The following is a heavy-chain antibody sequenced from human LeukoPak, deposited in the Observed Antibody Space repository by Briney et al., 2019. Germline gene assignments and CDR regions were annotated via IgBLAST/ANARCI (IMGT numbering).Heavy chain of an antibody. CDR3: ARQGLYDSSGYFDY. CDR2: ISSSGSTI. V-gene: IGHV3-11*01. Sequence: VSYISSSGSTIYYADSVKGRFTISRDNAKNSLYLQMNSLRAEDTAVYYCARQGLYDSSGYFDYWGQGTLVTVSS. J-gene: IGHJ4*02. D-gene: IGHD3-22*01.